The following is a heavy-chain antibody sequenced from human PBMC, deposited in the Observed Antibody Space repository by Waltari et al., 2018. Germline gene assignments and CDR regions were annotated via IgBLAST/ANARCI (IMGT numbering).Heavy chain of an antibody. Sequence: EVQLVESGGGLVQPGGSLRLSCAASGFTLSSYGMTWGRQAPGKGMEGVSYISSSGSTRNYADSVKGRFTISRDNAKNSLYRQMNSLRAEDTAVYHCARRFDSWGQGTLVTVSS. J-gene: IGHJ4*02. V-gene: IGHV3-48*03. CDR2: ISSSGSTR. CDR3: ARRFDS. CDR1: GFTLSSYG.